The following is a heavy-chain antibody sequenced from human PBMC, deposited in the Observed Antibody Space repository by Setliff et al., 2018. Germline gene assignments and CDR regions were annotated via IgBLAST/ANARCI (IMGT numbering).Heavy chain of an antibody. J-gene: IGHJ4*02. V-gene: IGHV1-8*02. CDR1: GYTFTSYD. CDR2: MNPNSGNT. Sequence: ASVKVSCKASGYTFTSYDTNWVRQATGQGLEWMGWMNPNSGNTGYAQKFQGRVTMTRNTSISTAYMELSSLRSEDTAVYYCARGPRHNFWSGYYLVAVNYWGQGTLVTVSS. D-gene: IGHD3-3*01. CDR3: ARGPRHNFWSGYYLVAVNY.